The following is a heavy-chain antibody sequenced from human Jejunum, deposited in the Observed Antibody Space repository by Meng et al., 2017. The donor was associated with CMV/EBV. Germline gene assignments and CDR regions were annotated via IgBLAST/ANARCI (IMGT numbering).Heavy chain of an antibody. CDR3: ANLGPTPYFDS. CDR1: GFTFSTAW. Sequence: GQLVESGGGLVKPGESLRISCGASGFTFSTAWLSWVRQAPGKGLEWVGRIRSKTDGGTVDYAAPVKGRFTISRDDSKTTLYLEMISLNTEDTGVYYCANLGPTPYFDSWGQGTLVTVSS. D-gene: IGHD3-16*01. J-gene: IGHJ4*02. V-gene: IGHV3-15*01. CDR2: IRSKTDGGTV.